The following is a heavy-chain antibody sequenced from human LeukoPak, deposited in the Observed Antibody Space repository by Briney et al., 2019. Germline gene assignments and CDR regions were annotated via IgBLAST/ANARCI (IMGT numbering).Heavy chain of an antibody. J-gene: IGHJ5*02. CDR3: ARGRMTTVTPNWFDP. CDR2: INHSGST. V-gene: IGHV4-34*01. Sequence: SETLSLTCAVYGGSFSGCYWSWIRQPPGKGLEWIGEINHSGSTNYNPSLKSRVTISVDTSKNQFSLKLSSVTAADTAVYYCARGRMTTVTPNWFDPWGQGTLVTVSS. D-gene: IGHD4-17*01. CDR1: GGSFSGCY.